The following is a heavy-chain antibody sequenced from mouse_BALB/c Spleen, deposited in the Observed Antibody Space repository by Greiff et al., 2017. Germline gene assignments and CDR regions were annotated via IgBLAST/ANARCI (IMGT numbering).Heavy chain of an antibody. CDR1: GYTFTSYW. D-gene: IGHD1-2*01. V-gene: IGHV1S81*02. CDR3: ARLPGSYAMDY. Sequence: QVQLQQPGAELVKPGASVKLSCKASGYTFTSYWMHWVKQRPGQGLEWIGEINPSNGRTNYNEKFKSKATLTVDKSSSTAYMQLSSLTSEDSAVYYCARLPGSYAMDYWGQGTSVTVSS. J-gene: IGHJ4*01. CDR2: INPSNGRT.